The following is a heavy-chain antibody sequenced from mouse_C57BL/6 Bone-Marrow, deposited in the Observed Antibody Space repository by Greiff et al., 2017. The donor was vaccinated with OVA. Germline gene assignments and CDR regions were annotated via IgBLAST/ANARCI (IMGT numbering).Heavy chain of an antibody. CDR2: IYPRDGST. Sequence: QVQLQQSGPELVKPGASVKLSCKASGYTFTSYDINWVKQRPGQGPEWIGWIYPRDGSTKYNEKFKGKATLTVDTSSSTAYMELHSLTSEDSAVYFCARWTTVVAPYWYFDVWGTGTTVTVSS. J-gene: IGHJ1*03. CDR1: GYTFTSYD. V-gene: IGHV1-85*01. D-gene: IGHD1-1*01. CDR3: ARWTTVVAPYWYFDV.